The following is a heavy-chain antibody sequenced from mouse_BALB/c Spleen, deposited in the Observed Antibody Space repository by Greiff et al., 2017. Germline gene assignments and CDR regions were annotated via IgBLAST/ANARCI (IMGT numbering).Heavy chain of an antibody. V-gene: IGHV2-2*02. D-gene: IGHD1-1*01. CDR2: IWSGGST. Sequence: VKLVESGPGLVQPSQSLSITCTVSGFSLTSYGVHWVRQSPGKGLEWLGVIWSGGSTDYNAAFISRLSISKDNSKSQVFFKMNSLQANDTAIYYCARITTVVPYYFDYWGQGTTLTVSS. CDR1: GFSLTSYG. J-gene: IGHJ2*01. CDR3: ARITTVVPYYFDY.